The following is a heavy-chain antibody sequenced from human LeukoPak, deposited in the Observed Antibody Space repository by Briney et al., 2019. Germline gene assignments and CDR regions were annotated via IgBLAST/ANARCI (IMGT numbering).Heavy chain of an antibody. D-gene: IGHD2-15*01. CDR3: ASSPGRVDAFDI. CDR1: GGSISSGSYY. V-gene: IGHV4-61*02. Sequence: SQTLSLTCTVSGGSISSGSYYWSWIRQPAGKGLEWIGRIYTSGSTNYNPSLKSRDTISVDTSKNQFSLKLSSVTAADTAVYYCASSPGRVDAFDIWGQGTMVTVSS. CDR2: IYTSGST. J-gene: IGHJ3*02.